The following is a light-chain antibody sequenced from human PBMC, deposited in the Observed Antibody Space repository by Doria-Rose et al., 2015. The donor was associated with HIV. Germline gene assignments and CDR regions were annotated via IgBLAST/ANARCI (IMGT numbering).Light chain of an antibody. V-gene: IGKV1-39*01. CDR3: QQSYSTPLT. Sequence: TQSPSSLSASVGDRVTITCRASQSTGSFLSWYQQKPGKAPKLLIYAASSLQHGVPSRFSGSGSGTDFTLTISSLQPEDFATYFCQQSYSTPLTFGGGTKVEIK. CDR2: AAS. CDR1: QSTGSF. J-gene: IGKJ4*01.